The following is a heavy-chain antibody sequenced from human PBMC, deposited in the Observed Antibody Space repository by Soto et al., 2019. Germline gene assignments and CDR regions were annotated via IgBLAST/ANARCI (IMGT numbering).Heavy chain of an antibody. J-gene: IGHJ6*02. CDR2: IYYSGST. CDR3: ARLVLYSSSGYYYGMDV. D-gene: IGHD6-6*01. Sequence: KTSETLSLTCTVSGGSISSYYWSWIRQPPGKGLEWIGYIYYSGSTNYNPSLKSRVTISVDTSKNQFSLKLSSVTAADTAVYYCARLVLYSSSGYYYGMDVWGQGTTVTVSS. V-gene: IGHV4-59*01. CDR1: GGSISSYY.